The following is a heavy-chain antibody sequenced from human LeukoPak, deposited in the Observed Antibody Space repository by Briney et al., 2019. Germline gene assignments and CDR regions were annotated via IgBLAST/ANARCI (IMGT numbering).Heavy chain of an antibody. CDR1: GNSISSGDYY. J-gene: IGHJ4*02. D-gene: IGHD4-17*01. CDR3: ARASHDYGEYSHFDY. Sequence: KPSETLSLTCTVSGNSISSGDYYWSWIRQPAGKGLEWIGEIYRSGSTNYNPSLKSRVTISVDKSKNQFSLKLSSVTAADTAVYYCARASHDYGEYSHFDYWGQGTLVTVSS. V-gene: IGHV4-61*10. CDR2: IYRSGST.